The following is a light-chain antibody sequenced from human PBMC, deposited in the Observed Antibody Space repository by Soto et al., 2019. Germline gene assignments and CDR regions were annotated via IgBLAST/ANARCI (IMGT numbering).Light chain of an antibody. CDR3: SSYSSSSALV. CDR1: SSVVGAYMF. CDR2: EVG. J-gene: IGLJ1*01. V-gene: IGLV2-14*01. Sequence: QSVLAQPASVSGFPGQTITISCTVTSSVVGAYMFVSLFQQHTAKTPKIIIYEVGNRPSGVSNRFSGYKSGNTASLTISGLQAEDESDYYSSSYSSSSALVFGTGTKVTVL.